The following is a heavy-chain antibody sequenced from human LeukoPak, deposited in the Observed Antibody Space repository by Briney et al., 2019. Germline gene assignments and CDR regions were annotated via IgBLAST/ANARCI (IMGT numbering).Heavy chain of an antibody. CDR1: GFSFSTHS. V-gene: IGHV3-7*03. CDR2: INHDGSEK. D-gene: IGHD6-19*01. Sequence: GGSLRLSCAASGFSFSTHSLTWVRQAPGKGLQWVATINHDGSEKDYVDSVKGRFTISRDNAENSLYLQLNSLRAEDTAIYYCARGSGCLDYWGQGTLVTVSS. CDR3: ARGSGCLDY. J-gene: IGHJ4*02.